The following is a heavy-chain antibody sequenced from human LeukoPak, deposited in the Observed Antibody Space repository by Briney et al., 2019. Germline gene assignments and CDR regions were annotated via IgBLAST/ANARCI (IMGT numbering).Heavy chain of an antibody. D-gene: IGHD3-3*01. CDR1: GFTFSSCS. V-gene: IGHV3-21*01. Sequence: GGTLRLSCAASGFTFSSCSMNWVRQAPGKGLEWVSSISSSSSYIYYADSVKGRFTISRDNAKNSLYLQMNSLRAEDTAVYYCARDHRYDFWSGYYTYWGQGTLVTVSS. J-gene: IGHJ4*02. CDR3: ARDHRYDFWSGYYTY. CDR2: ISSSSSYI.